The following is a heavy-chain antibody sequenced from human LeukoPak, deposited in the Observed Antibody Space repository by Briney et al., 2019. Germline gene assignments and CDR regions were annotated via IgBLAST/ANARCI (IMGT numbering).Heavy chain of an antibody. D-gene: IGHD6-13*01. J-gene: IGHJ3*02. V-gene: IGHV4-59*01. CDR1: GGSISSYY. CDR2: IYYSGST. Sequence: SETLSLTCTVSGGSISSYYWSWIRQPPGKGLEWIGYIYYSGSTNYNPSLKSRLTISVDTSKNQFSLKLSSVTAADTAVYYCARVGAAAGTLGVYAFDIWGQGTIVTVSS. CDR3: ARVGAAAGTLGVYAFDI.